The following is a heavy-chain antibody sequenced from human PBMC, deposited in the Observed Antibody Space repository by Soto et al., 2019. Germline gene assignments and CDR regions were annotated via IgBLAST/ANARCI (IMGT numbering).Heavy chain of an antibody. D-gene: IGHD2-2*01. CDR2: ISHDGNTH. CDR3: AKDRGGSWPDNSCYFGADY. CDR1: GFTFKFYG. Sequence: VQMVESGGGVVQPGKSLRLSCETSGFTFKFYGMHWVRQAPGKGLECVAVISHDGNTHYYADSVKGRFTISRDNSKNTLYLRMNSLRLDDSSTYYCAKDRGGSWPDNSCYFGADYWGQGALVTVSS. V-gene: IGHV3-30*18. J-gene: IGHJ4*02.